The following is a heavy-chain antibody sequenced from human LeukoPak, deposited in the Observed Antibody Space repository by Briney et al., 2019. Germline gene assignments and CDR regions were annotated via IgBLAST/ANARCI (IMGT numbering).Heavy chain of an antibody. CDR3: ARGMNFDWSLGRRSDSCYFDF. J-gene: IGHJ4*02. Sequence: PSETLSLTCTVSHGSINSYYWSWIRQPPGKGLEWIGYLYYNGSTNYNPSLESRVTISSDTSKNQFSLRLRSVTAADTALYYCARGMNFDWSLGRRSDSCYFDFWGQGTLVTVSS. CDR1: HGSINSYY. V-gene: IGHV4-59*01. D-gene: IGHD3-9*01. CDR2: LYYNGST.